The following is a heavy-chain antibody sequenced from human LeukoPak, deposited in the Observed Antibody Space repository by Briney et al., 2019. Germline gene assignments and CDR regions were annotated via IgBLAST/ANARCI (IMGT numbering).Heavy chain of an antibody. CDR1: GFTFSSYG. J-gene: IGHJ4*02. CDR2: ISYDGSNK. V-gene: IGHV3-30*18. D-gene: IGHD3-10*01. Sequence: PGGSLRLSCAASGFTFSSYGMHWVRLPPGKGLEWVAVISYDGSNKYYADSVKGRFTISRDNSKNTLYLQMNSLRAEDTAVYYCAKSVQKPLLWFGEGLYFDYWGQGTLVTVSS. CDR3: AKSVQKPLLWFGEGLYFDY.